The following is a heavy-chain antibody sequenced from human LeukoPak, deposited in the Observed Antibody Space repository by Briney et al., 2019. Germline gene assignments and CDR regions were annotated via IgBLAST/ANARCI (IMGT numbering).Heavy chain of an antibody. D-gene: IGHD6-13*01. CDR3: AKRLAAAGTRSVDY. CDR2: ISGSGGST. V-gene: IGHV3-23*01. CDR1: GFTFSSYA. J-gene: IGHJ4*02. Sequence: PGGSLRLSCAASGFTFSSYAMSWVRQAPGKGLEWVSAISGSGGSTYYADSVKGRFTISRDNSKYTLYLQMNSLRAEDTAVYYCAKRLAAAGTRSVDYWGQGTLVTVSS.